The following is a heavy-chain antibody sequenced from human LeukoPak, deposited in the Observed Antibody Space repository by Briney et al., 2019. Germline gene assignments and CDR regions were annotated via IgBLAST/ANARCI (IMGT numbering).Heavy chain of an antibody. Sequence: SETLSLTCTVSGGSISSSSYYWSWIRQPPGKGLEWIGSIYYSGSTYYNPSLKSRVTISVDTSKNQFSLKLSSVTAADTAVYYCASPGARPSFDYWGQGTLVTVSS. D-gene: IGHD6-6*01. J-gene: IGHJ4*02. V-gene: IGHV4-39*01. CDR2: IYYSGST. CDR3: ASPGARPSFDY. CDR1: GGSISSSSYY.